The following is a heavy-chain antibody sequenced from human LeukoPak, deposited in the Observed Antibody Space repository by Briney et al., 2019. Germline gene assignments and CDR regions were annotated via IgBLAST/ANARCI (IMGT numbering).Heavy chain of an antibody. D-gene: IGHD5-12*01. J-gene: IGHJ4*02. V-gene: IGHV4-59*08. Sequence: SETLSLTCTVSGVSISSYYWSWIRQPPGKGLAWIGYIYYSGSTNYNPTLKSRVTISVDTSKNQFPLKLTSVTAADTAVYYCARLAGYELDYWGQGTLVTVSS. CDR2: IYYSGST. CDR3: ARLAGYELDY. CDR1: GVSISSYY.